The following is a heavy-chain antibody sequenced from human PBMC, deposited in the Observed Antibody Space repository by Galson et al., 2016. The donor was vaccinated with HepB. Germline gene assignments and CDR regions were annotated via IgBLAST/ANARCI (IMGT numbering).Heavy chain of an antibody. J-gene: IGHJ5*02. CDR3: ARGRTRLLWFGSSRGFDP. Sequence: ETLSLTCAVYGGSFSGYYWSWIRQPPGKGLEWIGEINHSGSTNYNPSLKSRVTISVDTSKNQFSLKLSSVTAADTAVYYCARGRTRLLWFGSSRGFDPWGQGTLVTVSS. CDR2: INHSGST. V-gene: IGHV4-34*01. D-gene: IGHD3-10*01. CDR1: GGSFSGYY.